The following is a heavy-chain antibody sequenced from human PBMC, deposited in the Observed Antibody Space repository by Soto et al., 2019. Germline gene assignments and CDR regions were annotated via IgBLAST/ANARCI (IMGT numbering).Heavy chain of an antibody. CDR3: ARDPSIRSPPDY. CDR2: ISSTGSYT. CDR1: GFTFNDYY. Sequence: PGGSLRLSWAASGFTFNDYYMSWFRRAPGTGLEWISYISSTGSYTNYADSVKGRFTISRDNAKNSLYLQMDNLRDEDTAVYYCARDPSIRSPPDYWGRGTLVTVSS. J-gene: IGHJ4*02. D-gene: IGHD3-3*02. V-gene: IGHV3-11*05.